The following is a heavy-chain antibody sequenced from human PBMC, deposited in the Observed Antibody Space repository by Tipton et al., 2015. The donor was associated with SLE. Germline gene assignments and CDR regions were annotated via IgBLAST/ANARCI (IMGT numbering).Heavy chain of an antibody. CDR2: IKQDGSEK. CDR1: GFTFSSYS. J-gene: IGHJ4*02. Sequence: SLRLSCAASGFTFSSYSMNWVRQPPGKGLEWVANIKQDGSEKFYVDSVKGRFTISRDNVKNSLYLQMNSLRAEDTALYYCATAGLAARLPTDHWGQGTLVTVSS. D-gene: IGHD6-6*01. CDR3: ATAGLAARLPTDH. V-gene: IGHV3-7*01.